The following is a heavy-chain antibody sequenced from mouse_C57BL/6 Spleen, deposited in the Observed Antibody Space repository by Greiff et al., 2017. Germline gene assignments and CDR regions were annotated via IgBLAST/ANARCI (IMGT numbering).Heavy chain of an antibody. V-gene: IGHV1-64*01. CDR1: GYTFTSSW. CDR2: IHPNSGST. D-gene: IGHD1-1*01. Sequence: VQLQQPGAELVKPGASVKLSCKASGYTFTSSWMHWVQQRPGQGLEWIGMIHPNSGSTNYNEKFKSKATLTVDKSSSTAYMQLSSLTSEDSAVYYCARITTVVADWGQGTTLTVSS. J-gene: IGHJ2*01. CDR3: ARITTVVAD.